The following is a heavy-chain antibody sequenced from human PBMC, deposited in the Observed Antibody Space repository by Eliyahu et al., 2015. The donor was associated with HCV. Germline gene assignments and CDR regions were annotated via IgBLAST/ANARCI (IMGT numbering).Heavy chain of an antibody. CDR2: ISYDGSNK. CDR1: GFTFSSYG. V-gene: IGHV3-30*18. CDR3: AKDLKWELPPRGMDV. J-gene: IGHJ6*02. D-gene: IGHD1-26*01. Sequence: QVQLVESGGGVVQPGRSLRLSCAASGFTFSSYGMHWVRQAPGKGVEWVAVISYDGSNKYYADSVKGRFTISRDNSKNTLYLQMNSLRAEDTAVYYCAKDLKWELPPRGMDVWGQGTTVTVSS.